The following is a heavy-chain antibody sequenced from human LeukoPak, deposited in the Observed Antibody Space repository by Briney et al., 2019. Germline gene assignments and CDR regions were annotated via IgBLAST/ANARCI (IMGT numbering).Heavy chain of an antibody. D-gene: IGHD6-13*01. CDR2: ISANGGGT. CDR3: AKGSSPFDY. CDR1: GFTFSNYA. Sequence: GGSLRLSCAASGFTFSNYAMSWVRQAPGKGLEWVSAISANGGGTYYADSVKGRFTISRDNSKNTLYLQMDSLRAEDTAVYYCAKGSSPFDYWGQGTLVTVSS. J-gene: IGHJ4*02. V-gene: IGHV3-23*01.